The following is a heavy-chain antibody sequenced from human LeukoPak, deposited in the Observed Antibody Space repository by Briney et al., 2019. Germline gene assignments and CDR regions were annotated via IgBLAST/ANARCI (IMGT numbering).Heavy chain of an antibody. CDR1: GYTFTSYG. Sequence: GASVKVSCKASGYTFTSYGISWVRQATGQGLEWMGWMNPNSGNTGYAQKFQGRVTMTRNTSISTAYMELSSLRSEDTAVYYCARGSYYYASSGPGLDVWGQGTTVTVSS. CDR3: ARGSYYYASSGPGLDV. CDR2: MNPNSGNT. J-gene: IGHJ6*02. D-gene: IGHD3-22*01. V-gene: IGHV1-8*02.